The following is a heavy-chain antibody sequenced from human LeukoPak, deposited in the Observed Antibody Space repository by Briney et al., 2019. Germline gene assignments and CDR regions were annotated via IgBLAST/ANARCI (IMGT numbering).Heavy chain of an antibody. CDR2: IYTSGST. D-gene: IGHD1-26*01. Sequence: SENLSLNCTVSGGSISSGSYYWRWIRQPPGKGLEWIGRIYTSGSTNYNPSLKSRVTRSVETSKNQFSLKLSSVTAADTAVYYCARGGLLRDIDYWGQGTLVTVSS. J-gene: IGHJ4*02. CDR3: ARGGLLRDIDY. V-gene: IGHV4-61*02. CDR1: GGSISSGSYY.